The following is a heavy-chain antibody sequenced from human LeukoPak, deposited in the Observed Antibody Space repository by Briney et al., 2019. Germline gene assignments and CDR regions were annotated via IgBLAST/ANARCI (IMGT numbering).Heavy chain of an antibody. CDR3: ARDPPLGSCSTISCPHLDY. V-gene: IGHV3-21*01. CDR2: ISSSSSFI. J-gene: IGHJ4*02. CDR1: GFTFSRYS. Sequence: PGGSLGLSCAASGFTFSRYSMNWVRQAPGKGLEWVSSISSSSSFIYYADSVKGRSTISRDNAKNSLYLQMNSLRAEDTAVYYCARDPPLGSCSTISCPHLDYWGQGTLVTISS. D-gene: IGHD2-2*01.